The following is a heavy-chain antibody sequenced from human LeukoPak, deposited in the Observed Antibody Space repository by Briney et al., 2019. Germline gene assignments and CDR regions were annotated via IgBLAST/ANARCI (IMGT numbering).Heavy chain of an antibody. V-gene: IGHV4-34*01. Sequence: SETPSLTCAVYGGSFSGYYWSWIRQPPGKGLEWIGEINHSGSTNYNPSLKSRVTISVDTSKNQFSLKLSSVTAADTAVYYCAREYSSSSGRRAFDFWGQGTMVTVSS. CDR3: AREYSSSSGRRAFDF. CDR2: INHSGST. CDR1: GGSFSGYY. J-gene: IGHJ3*01. D-gene: IGHD6-6*01.